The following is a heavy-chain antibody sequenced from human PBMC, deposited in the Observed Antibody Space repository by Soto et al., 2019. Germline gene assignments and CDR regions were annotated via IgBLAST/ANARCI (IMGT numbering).Heavy chain of an antibody. CDR1: GGSISSYY. J-gene: IGHJ6*03. CDR2: IYYSGST. V-gene: IGHV4-59*01. CDR3: ARNLNCYGSGSYYNVAYYYYMDV. Sequence: TLSLTCTVSGGSISSYYWSWIRQPPGKGLEWIGYIYYSGSTNYNPSLKSRVTISVDTSKNQFSLKLSSVTAADTAVYYCARNLNCYGSGSYYNVAYYYYMDVWGKGTTVTVSS. D-gene: IGHD3-10*01.